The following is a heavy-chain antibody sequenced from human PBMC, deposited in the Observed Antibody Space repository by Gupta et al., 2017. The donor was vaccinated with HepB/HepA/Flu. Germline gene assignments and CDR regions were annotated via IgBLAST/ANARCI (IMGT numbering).Heavy chain of an antibody. CDR3: ARGASSGWYPLGY. D-gene: IGHD6-19*01. V-gene: IGHV3-23*01. CDR1: GFTFSSYA. CDR2: ISGSGGST. Sequence: EVQLLESGGGLVQPGGSLRLSCAASGFTFSSYAMSWVRQAPGKGLEWVSAISGSGGSTYYADSVKGRFTIPRDKSKNTLYLQMNSLRAEDTAVYYCARGASSGWYPLGYWGQGTLVTVAS. J-gene: IGHJ4*02.